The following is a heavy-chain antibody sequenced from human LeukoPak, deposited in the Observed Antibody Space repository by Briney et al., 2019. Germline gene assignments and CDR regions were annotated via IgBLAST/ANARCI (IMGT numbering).Heavy chain of an antibody. Sequence: ASVKVSCKASGYTFTGYYMHWVRQAPGQGLEWMGWINPNSGGTNYAQKFQGRVTMTRDTSISTAYMELSRLRSDDTAVYYCARDLNGYCSGGSCYSVLFRAFDIWGQGTMVTVSS. V-gene: IGHV1-2*02. J-gene: IGHJ3*02. D-gene: IGHD2-15*01. CDR1: GYTFTGYY. CDR2: INPNSGGT. CDR3: ARDLNGYCSGGSCYSVLFRAFDI.